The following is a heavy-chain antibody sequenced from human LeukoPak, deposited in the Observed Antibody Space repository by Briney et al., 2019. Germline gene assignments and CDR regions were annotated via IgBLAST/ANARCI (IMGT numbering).Heavy chain of an antibody. D-gene: IGHD6-25*01. CDR1: GGSVSSTNG. J-gene: IGHJ4*02. CDR2: VHLDGRT. CDR3: AREGGFYRPLDY. Sequence: SETLSLTCGVSGGSVSSTNGWTWIRQPPGKGLEWIGEVHLDGRTNFNPSLKSRLTMSVDLSENHVSLKLTSVTAADTAVYYRAREGGFYRPLDYSGQGTLVTVSS. V-gene: IGHV4-4*02.